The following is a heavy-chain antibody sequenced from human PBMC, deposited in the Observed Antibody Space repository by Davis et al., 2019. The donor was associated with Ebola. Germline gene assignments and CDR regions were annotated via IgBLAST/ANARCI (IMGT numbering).Heavy chain of an antibody. CDR2: IDPSDGTT. Sequence: ASVKVSCKASGYTFTSYYMHWVRQAPGQGLEWLGKIDPSDGTTDFPQKFQARVTMTRDTSTSTVYMELRSLTSGDTAVYYCVIITMTWGQGTLVTVSS. D-gene: IGHD3-22*01. J-gene: IGHJ4*02. CDR1: GYTFTSYY. CDR3: VIITMT. V-gene: IGHV1-46*01.